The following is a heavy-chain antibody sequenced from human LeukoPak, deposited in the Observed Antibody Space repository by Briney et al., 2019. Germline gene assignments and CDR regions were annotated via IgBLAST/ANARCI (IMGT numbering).Heavy chain of an antibody. CDR1: GYTFTSYD. D-gene: IGHD3-10*01. CDR3: ARGGDVRFGELPNWFDP. V-gene: IGHV1-8*01. CDR2: MNPNSGNT. J-gene: IGHJ5*02. Sequence: ASVKVSCKAYGYTFTSYDINWVRQATGQGLEWMGWMNPNSGNTGYAQKFQGRVTMTRNTSISTAYMELSSLRSEDTAVYYCARGGDVRFGELPNWFDPWGQGTLVTVSS.